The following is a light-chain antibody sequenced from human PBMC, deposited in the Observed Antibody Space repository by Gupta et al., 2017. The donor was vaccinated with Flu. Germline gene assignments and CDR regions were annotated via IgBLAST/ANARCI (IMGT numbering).Light chain of an antibody. CDR2: EVS. J-gene: IGLJ3*02. CDR3: SSYTSSSTWV. V-gene: IGLV2-14*01. CDR1: SSDVGGYNY. Sequence: QSALTQPAPVSGPPGQSITISCTGTSSDVGGYNYVSWYQQHPGKAPKLMIYEVSNRPSGVSNRFSGSKSGNTASLTISGLQAEDEADYYCSSYTSSSTWVFGGGTKLTVL.